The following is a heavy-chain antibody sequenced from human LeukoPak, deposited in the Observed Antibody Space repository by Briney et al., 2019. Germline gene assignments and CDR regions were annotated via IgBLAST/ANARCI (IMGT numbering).Heavy chain of an antibody. J-gene: IGHJ4*02. Sequence: VASVKVSCKASGGTFSSYAISWVRQAPGQGLEWMGRIIPILGIANYAQKFQGRVTITADKSTSTAYMELSSLRSEDTAVCYCARDLLEDSSSWPLFDYWGQGTLVTVSS. V-gene: IGHV1-69*04. CDR2: IIPILGIA. CDR1: GGTFSSYA. D-gene: IGHD6-13*01. CDR3: ARDLLEDSSSWPLFDY.